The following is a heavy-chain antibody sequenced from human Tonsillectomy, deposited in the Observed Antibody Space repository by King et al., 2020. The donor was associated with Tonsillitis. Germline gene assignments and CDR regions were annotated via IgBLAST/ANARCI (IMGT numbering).Heavy chain of an antibody. D-gene: IGHD3-9*01. Sequence: LQLQESGPGLVKPSETLSLTCTVSGGSISSSSYYWGWIRQPPGKGLEWIGSIYYSGSTYYNPSLKSRVTISVDTSKNQFSLKLSSVTAADTAVYYCARPHPLYDIPYDAFDIWGQGTMVTVSS. CDR3: ARPHPLYDIPYDAFDI. V-gene: IGHV4-39*01. CDR2: IYYSGST. J-gene: IGHJ3*02. CDR1: GGSISSSSYY.